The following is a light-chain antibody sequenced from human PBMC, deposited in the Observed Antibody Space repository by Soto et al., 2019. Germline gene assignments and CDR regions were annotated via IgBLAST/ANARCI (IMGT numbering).Light chain of an antibody. J-gene: IGLJ2*01. CDR3: QSYDSSLSVGV. CDR2: GNN. CDR1: SSNIGAGYD. Sequence: QSVVTQPPSVSGAPGQRVTISCTGSSSNIGAGYDVHWYQQPPGTAPKLLIYGNNNRPSGVPDRFSGSKSGTSASLAITGLQAEDEGDYYCQSYDSSLSVGVFGGGTKLTVL. V-gene: IGLV1-40*01.